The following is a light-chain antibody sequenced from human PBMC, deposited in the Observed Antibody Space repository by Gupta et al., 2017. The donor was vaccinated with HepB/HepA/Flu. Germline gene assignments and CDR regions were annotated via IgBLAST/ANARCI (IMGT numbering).Light chain of an antibody. Sequence: EIVMTQSPATLSVSPGDRVTLSCRASQNIDIHLSWFQQKPGQAPRLLIYRASTRATDIPVRFSGSGSGTEFTLTISSLQSEDFAIYYCQQVNKWPRTFGQGTMVDIK. CDR1: QNIDIH. J-gene: IGKJ1*01. CDR3: QQVNKWPRT. CDR2: RAS. V-gene: IGKV3-15*01.